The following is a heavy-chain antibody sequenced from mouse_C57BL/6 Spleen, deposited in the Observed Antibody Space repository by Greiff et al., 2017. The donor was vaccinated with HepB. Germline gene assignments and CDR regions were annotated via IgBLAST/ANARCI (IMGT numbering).Heavy chain of an antibody. D-gene: IGHD2-4*01. CDR3: ARVYYDYDRVMDY. CDR1: GYTFTSYW. Sequence: VQLQQSGAELVKPGASVKLSCKASGYTFTSYWMQWVKQRPGQGLEWIGEIDPSDSYTNYNQKFKGKAKLTVDTSSSTAYMQLSSLTSEDSAVYYCARVYYDYDRVMDYWGQGTSVTVSS. V-gene: IGHV1-50*01. J-gene: IGHJ4*01. CDR2: IDPSDSYT.